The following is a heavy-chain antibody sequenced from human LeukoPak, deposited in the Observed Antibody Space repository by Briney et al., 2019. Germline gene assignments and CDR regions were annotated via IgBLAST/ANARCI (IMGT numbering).Heavy chain of an antibody. V-gene: IGHV3-30*04. CDR3: AKVGRILWFGESGYFDY. CDR1: GFTFSSYA. CDR2: ISYDGSNK. Sequence: GRSLRLSCAASGFTFSSYAMHWVRQAPGKGLEWVAVISYDGSNKYYADSVKGRFTISRDNSKNTLYLQMNSLRAEDTAVYYCAKVGRILWFGESGYFDYWGQGTLVTVSS. D-gene: IGHD3-10*01. J-gene: IGHJ4*02.